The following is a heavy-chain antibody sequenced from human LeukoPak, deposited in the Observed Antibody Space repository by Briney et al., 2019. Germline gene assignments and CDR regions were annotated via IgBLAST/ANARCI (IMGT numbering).Heavy chain of an antibody. D-gene: IGHD4-17*01. CDR2: ISSSSSYI. CDR1: EFTLSSYS. CDR3: AKGMTTVTTSEDAFDI. Sequence: GGSLRLSCAAAEFTLSSYSINWVRQATGKGLEWVASISSSSSYIYYADSVKGRFTISRDNARKSLYLQMNSLRAEDTAVYYCAKGMTTVTTSEDAFDIWGQGTMVTVSS. V-gene: IGHV3-21*01. J-gene: IGHJ3*02.